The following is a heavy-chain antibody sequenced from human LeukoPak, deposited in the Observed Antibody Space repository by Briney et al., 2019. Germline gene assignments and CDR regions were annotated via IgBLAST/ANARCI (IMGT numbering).Heavy chain of an antibody. J-gene: IGHJ1*01. CDR1: GYTFTGYY. V-gene: IGHV1-46*01. D-gene: IGHD6-19*01. CDR3: ARGLYSSGWYNLYPD. Sequence: GASVKVSCKASGYTFTGYYMHWVRQAPGQGLEWMGIINPSGGSTSYAQKFQGRVTMTRDMSTSTVYMELSSLRSEDTAVYYCARGLYSSGWYNLYPDWGQGTLVTVSS. CDR2: INPSGGST.